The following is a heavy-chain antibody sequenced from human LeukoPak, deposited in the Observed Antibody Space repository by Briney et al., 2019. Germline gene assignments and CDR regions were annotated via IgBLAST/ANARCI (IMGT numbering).Heavy chain of an antibody. CDR1: GGTFSSYA. CDR3: ARPYRSARGAFDI. CDR2: IIPIFGTA. Sequence: ASVKVSCKASGGTFSSYAISWVRQAPGQGLEWMGGIIPIFGTANYAQKFQGRVTITADKSTSTAYMELSSLRSEDTAVYYCARPYRSARGAFDIWGQGTMVTVSS. J-gene: IGHJ3*02. V-gene: IGHV1-69*06. D-gene: IGHD3-10*01.